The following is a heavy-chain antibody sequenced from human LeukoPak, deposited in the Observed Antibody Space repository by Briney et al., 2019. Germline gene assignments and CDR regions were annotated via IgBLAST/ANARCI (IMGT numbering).Heavy chain of an antibody. J-gene: IGHJ6*03. CDR3: ARAMGARYYYYYMDV. Sequence: ASVKVSCKASGYTFTSYGISWVRQAPGQGLEWMGWINPNSGGTNYAQKFQGRVTMTRDTSISTAYMELSRLRSDDTAVYYCARAMGARYYYYYMDVWGKGTTVTVSS. V-gene: IGHV1-2*02. CDR1: GYTFTSYG. D-gene: IGHD1-26*01. CDR2: INPNSGGT.